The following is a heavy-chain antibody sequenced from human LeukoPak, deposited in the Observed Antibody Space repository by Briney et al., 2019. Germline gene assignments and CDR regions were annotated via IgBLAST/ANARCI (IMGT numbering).Heavy chain of an antibody. J-gene: IGHJ6*02. V-gene: IGHV3-48*01. CDR3: ARVPYDILTGSDSYYDMDV. CDR1: GFTFSSYS. D-gene: IGHD3-9*01. Sequence: GGSLRLSCAASGFTFSSYSMNWVRQAPGKGLEWVSHISSSSSTIYYADSVKGRFTISRDNAKNSLYLQMNSLRAEDTAVYYCARVPYDILTGSDSYYDMDVWGQGTTVTVSS. CDR2: ISSSSSTI.